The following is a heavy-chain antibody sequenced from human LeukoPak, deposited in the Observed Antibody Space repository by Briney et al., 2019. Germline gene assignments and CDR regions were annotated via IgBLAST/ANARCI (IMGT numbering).Heavy chain of an antibody. J-gene: IGHJ4*02. CDR2: IYSGGST. CDR1: SLSAISKY. D-gene: IGHD6-25*01. V-gene: IGHV3-53*01. CDR3: ARAPGYSSGWFDY. Sequence: PGGSLRLSCSTPSLSAISKYMFRVSQAPGKGLEWVSVIYSGGSTYYADSVKGRLTISRDNSKNTLYLQMNSLRAEDTAVYYCARAPGYSSGWFDYWGQGTLVTVSS.